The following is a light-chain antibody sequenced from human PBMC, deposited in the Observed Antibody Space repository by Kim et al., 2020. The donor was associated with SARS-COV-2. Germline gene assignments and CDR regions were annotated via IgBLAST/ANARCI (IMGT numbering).Light chain of an antibody. CDR1: QSVSSY. J-gene: IGKJ2*03. CDR3: QQRSNWPPGGS. CDR2: DAS. Sequence: EIVLTQSPATLSLSPGERATLSCRASQSVSSYLAWYQQKPGQAPRLLIYDASNRATGIPARFSVSGSGTDFTLTISSLEPEDFAVYYCQQRSNWPPGGSFGQGTKLEI. V-gene: IGKV3-11*01.